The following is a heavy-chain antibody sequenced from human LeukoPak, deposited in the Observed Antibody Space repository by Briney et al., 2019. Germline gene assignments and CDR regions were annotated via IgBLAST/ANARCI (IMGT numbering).Heavy chain of an antibody. CDR2: FSADGSNI. CDR1: GFTFSIYG. J-gene: IGHJ4*02. CDR3: ARVVDYYDSSGYLEGFDY. V-gene: IGHV3-30*03. Sequence: GGSLRLSCAASGFTFSIYGMHWVRQAPGKGQEWVALFSADGSNIYYADSVKGRFTISRDNSKNTLYLQMNSLRAEDTAVYYCARVVDYYDSSGYLEGFDYWGQGTLVTVSS. D-gene: IGHD3-22*01.